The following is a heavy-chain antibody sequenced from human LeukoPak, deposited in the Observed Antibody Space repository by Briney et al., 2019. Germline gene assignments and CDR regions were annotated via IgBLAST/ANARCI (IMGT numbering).Heavy chain of an antibody. V-gene: IGHV3-30*02. CDR3: ARDGGFGDTDYWYFDL. D-gene: IGHD3-3*01. CDR1: GFTFSSYG. Sequence: PGGSLRLSCAASGFTFSSYGMHWVRQAPGKGLEWVAFIRYDGSNKYYADSVKGRFTISRDNAKNSLYLQMNSLRAEDTAVYYCARDGGFGDTDYWYFDLWGRGTLVTVSS. J-gene: IGHJ2*01. CDR2: IRYDGSNK.